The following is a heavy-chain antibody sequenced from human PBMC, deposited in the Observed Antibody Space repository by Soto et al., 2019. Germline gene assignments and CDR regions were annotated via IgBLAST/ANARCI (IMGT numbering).Heavy chain of an antibody. V-gene: IGHV3-30-3*01. J-gene: IGHJ4*02. D-gene: IGHD6-19*01. Sequence: GGSLRLSCAASGFTFNIYALHWVRQAPGKGLEWVAVISFDGTKKYYSDSVKGRFTISRDNLKNTLYLQMNNLRVEDAALYFCAKDRGWSSADLEYWGQGTLVTVS. CDR3: AKDRGWSSADLEY. CDR2: ISFDGTKK. CDR1: GFTFNIYA.